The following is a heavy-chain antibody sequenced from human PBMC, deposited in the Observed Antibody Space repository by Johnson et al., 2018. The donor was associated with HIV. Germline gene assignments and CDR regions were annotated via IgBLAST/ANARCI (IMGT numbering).Heavy chain of an antibody. J-gene: IGHJ3*02. V-gene: IGHV3-74*01. D-gene: IGHD3-16*01. CDR2: INSDGSST. Sequence: VQLVESGGGLVQPGGSLRLSCAASGFTFRRYWMHWVRQAPGKGLVWVSRINSDGSSTSYADSVKGRFTISRDNAKNTLNLQMNSLRAEDTAVYSCVRDPGWGAWAVGAFDIWGQGTMVTVSS. CDR1: GFTFRRYW. CDR3: VRDPGWGAWAVGAFDI.